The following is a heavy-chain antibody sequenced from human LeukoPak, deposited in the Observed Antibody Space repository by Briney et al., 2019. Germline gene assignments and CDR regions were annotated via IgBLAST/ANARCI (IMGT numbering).Heavy chain of an antibody. Sequence: GGSLRLSCAASGFTFSSYAMSWVRQAPGKGLEWVSAISGSGGSTYYADSVKGRFTISRDNSKNPLYLQMNSLRAEDTAVYYCAKDRRYCSSTSCYFTYYFDYWGQGTLVTVSS. CDR1: GFTFSSYA. D-gene: IGHD2-2*01. CDR2: ISGSGGST. V-gene: IGHV3-23*01. J-gene: IGHJ4*02. CDR3: AKDRRYCSSTSCYFTYYFDY.